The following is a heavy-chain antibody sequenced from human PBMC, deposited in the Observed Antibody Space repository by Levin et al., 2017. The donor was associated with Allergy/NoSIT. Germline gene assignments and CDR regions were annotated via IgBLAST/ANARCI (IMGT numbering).Heavy chain of an antibody. J-gene: IGHJ6*02. D-gene: IGHD3-10*01. CDR3: ARGALWFGPRMDG. V-gene: IGHV4-34*01. CDR1: GGSFSGYY. Sequence: ESLKISCAVYGGSFSGYYWSWIRQPPGKGLEWIGEINHSGSTNYNPSLKSRVTISVDTSKNQFSLKLSSVTAADTAVYYCARGALWFGPRMDGWGQGTTVTVSS. CDR2: INHSGST.